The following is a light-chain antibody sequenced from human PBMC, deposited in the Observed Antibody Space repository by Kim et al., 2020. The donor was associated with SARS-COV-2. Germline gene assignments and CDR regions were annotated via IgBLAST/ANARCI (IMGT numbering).Light chain of an antibody. CDR2: RDN. Sequence: SYELTQPPSMSLSPGQTASISCSGDKLGEKFVSWYRQKPGQPPLLVIYRDNNRPSGTPERLSGSNSGNTATLTITGAQSTDEGDYYCQAWDSNTAVFGGGTKLTVL. V-gene: IGLV3-1*01. CDR1: KLGEKF. CDR3: QAWDSNTAV. J-gene: IGLJ3*02.